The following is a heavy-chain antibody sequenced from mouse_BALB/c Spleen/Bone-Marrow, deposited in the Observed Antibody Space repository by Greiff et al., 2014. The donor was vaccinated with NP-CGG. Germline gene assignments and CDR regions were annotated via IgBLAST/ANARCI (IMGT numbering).Heavy chain of an antibody. CDR1: GYTFTECT. CDR2: INPNNGGT. Sequence: DVQLQESGPELVKPGPSVKISCKTSGYTFTECTMHWVKQSHGKSLEWIGSINPNNGGTSYNQKFKGKATLTVDKSSSTAYMELRSLTSEDSAVYYCARRGGYDYWGQGTTLTVSS. J-gene: IGHJ2*01. CDR3: ARRGGYDY. V-gene: IGHV1-22*01. D-gene: IGHD1-2*01.